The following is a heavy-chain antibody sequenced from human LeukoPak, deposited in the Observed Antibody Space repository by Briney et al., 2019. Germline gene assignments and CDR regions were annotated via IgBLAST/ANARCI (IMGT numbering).Heavy chain of an antibody. CDR1: GFTFSNYS. CDR2: ISYDESDK. J-gene: IGHJ6*02. CDR3: AKGVVAATNAAYYGMDV. V-gene: IGHV3-30*18. Sequence: GRSLRLSCAASGFTFSNYSMHWVRQAPGKGLEWVAVISYDESDKYYADSVKGRFTITRDNSKNTLYLQMNSLRPEDTAVYYCAKGVVAATNAAYYGMDVWGQGTTVTVSS. D-gene: IGHD2-15*01.